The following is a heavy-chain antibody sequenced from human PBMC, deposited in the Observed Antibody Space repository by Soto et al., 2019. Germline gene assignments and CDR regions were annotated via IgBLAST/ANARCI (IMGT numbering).Heavy chain of an antibody. J-gene: IGHJ4*02. V-gene: IGHV4-34*01. CDR1: GGSFSGYY. Sequence: SETLSLTCAVYGGSFSGYYWSWIRQPPGKGLEWIGEINHSGSTNYNPSLKSRVTISVDTSKNQFSLKLSSVTAADTAVYYCAVEYSGYDSTDYWGQGTLVTVSS. D-gene: IGHD5-12*01. CDR3: AVEYSGYDSTDY. CDR2: INHSGST.